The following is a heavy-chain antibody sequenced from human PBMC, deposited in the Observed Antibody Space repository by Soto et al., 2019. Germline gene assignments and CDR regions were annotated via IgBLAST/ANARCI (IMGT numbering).Heavy chain of an antibody. CDR3: AKDPKRGYSYGYVDY. CDR2: ISGSGGST. J-gene: IGHJ4*02. CDR1: GFTFSSYA. V-gene: IGHV3-23*01. D-gene: IGHD5-18*01. Sequence: PGGSLRLSCAAPGFTFSSYAMSWVRQAPGKGLEWVSAISGSGGSTYYADSVKGRFTISRDNSKNTLYLQMNSLRAEDTAVYYCAKDPKRGYSYGYVDYWGQGTLVTVSS.